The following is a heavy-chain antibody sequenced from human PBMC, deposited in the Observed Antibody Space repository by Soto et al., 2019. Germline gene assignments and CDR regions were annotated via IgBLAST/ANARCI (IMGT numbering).Heavy chain of an antibody. CDR3: ARNRATAGIDY. J-gene: IGHJ4*02. CDR2: IYPGDSDT. Sequence: GESLKISCKGSGYGFSAYWIGWVRQMPGKGLEWMGIIYPGDSDTRYSPSFEGQVTISADKSISTAYLQWSSLKVSDTAMYFCARNRATAGIDYWGQGTQVTVSS. V-gene: IGHV5-51*01. D-gene: IGHD6-13*01. CDR1: GYGFSAYW.